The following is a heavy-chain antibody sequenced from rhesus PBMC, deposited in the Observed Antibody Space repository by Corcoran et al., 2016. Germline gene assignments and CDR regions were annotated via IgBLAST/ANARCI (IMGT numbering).Heavy chain of an antibody. J-gene: IGHJ6*01. CDR2: IDPNNRTT. V-gene: IGHV1-200*01. CDR1: GNTFTSYS. CDR3: ARGRSYGLDS. Sequence: QVQLVHSGAEVKKPGATVKLSCKASGNTFTSYSLNWERQAPGQGLEWMGCIDPNNRTTGDPQRFQGRVTMTRDTSTSTAYMELSSLRSEDTAVYYCARGRSYGLDSWGQGVVVTVSS.